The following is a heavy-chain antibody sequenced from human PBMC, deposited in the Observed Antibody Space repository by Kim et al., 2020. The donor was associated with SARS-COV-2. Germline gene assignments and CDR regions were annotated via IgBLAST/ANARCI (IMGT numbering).Heavy chain of an antibody. J-gene: IGHJ4*02. CDR1: GFPFGTYS. CDR2: ISDSGGST. D-gene: IGHD3-10*01. V-gene: IGHV3-23*01. Sequence: GGSLRLPCAASGFPFGTYSMGWVRQAPGKGLEWVSDISDSGGSTFYADSVKGRFTISRDNSKNTLFLQMNSLRAEDTAVYYCAKPQGAGSYYNGIDYWGQGTLVTVSS. CDR3: AKPQGAGSYYNGIDY.